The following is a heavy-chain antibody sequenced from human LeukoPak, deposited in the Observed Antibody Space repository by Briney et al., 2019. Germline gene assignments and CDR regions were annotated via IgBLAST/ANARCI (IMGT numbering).Heavy chain of an antibody. D-gene: IGHD3-16*01. V-gene: IGHV3-23*01. Sequence: PGGSLRLSCAASGFTFSSYAMNWVRQAPGKGLEWVSAISGGGGRTYYADSVKGRFTISRDNSKNTLYLQMNSLRAEDTAVYYCAKKKGGDGNFDYWGQGTLVTVSS. CDR2: ISGGGGRT. CDR1: GFTFSSYA. CDR3: AKKKGGDGNFDY. J-gene: IGHJ4*02.